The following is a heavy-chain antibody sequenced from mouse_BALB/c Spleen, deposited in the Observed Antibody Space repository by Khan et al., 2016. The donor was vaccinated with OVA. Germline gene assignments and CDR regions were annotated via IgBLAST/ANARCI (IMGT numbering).Heavy chain of an antibody. CDR1: GYTFTDYY. CDR2: ISPGSGDT. CDR3: ARRNYFGYAFAY. D-gene: IGHD1-2*01. V-gene: IGHV1-77*01. Sequence: QVQLKQSGAELARPGASVKLSCKASGYTFTDYYINWVKQRTGQGLEWMGEISPGSGDTYYNERFKGKATLTADKSYRKAYMQLSSLTSDASAVYFCARRNYFGYAFAYWGQGTLVTVSA. J-gene: IGHJ3*01.